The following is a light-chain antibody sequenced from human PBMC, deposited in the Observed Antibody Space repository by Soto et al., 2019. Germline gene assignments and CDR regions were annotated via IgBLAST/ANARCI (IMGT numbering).Light chain of an antibody. J-gene: IGLJ3*02. CDR2: RTN. CDR3: VLLCSGEWV. CDR1: TGAVTSDYY. Sequence: QAVVTQEPSLTVSPGGTVTLTCALTTGAVTSDYYPNWFQRKPGQALRTLIYRTNNKHSRTPARFSGSLLGGKAALTLSGVQPEDEADYYCVLLCSGEWVFGGGTKLTVL. V-gene: IGLV7-43*01.